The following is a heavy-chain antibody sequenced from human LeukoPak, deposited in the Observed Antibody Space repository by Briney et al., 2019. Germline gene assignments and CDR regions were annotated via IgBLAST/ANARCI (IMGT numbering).Heavy chain of an antibody. V-gene: IGHV5-51*01. J-gene: IGHJ4*02. CDR1: GYSFTSFW. CDR2: MYPVDSDT. Sequence: GESLKISRNASGYSFTSFWIGWVRQMPGKGLEWMGIMYPVDSDTRNSPSFQGQVTSSADKSISTAYLQWSSLKASDTAMYYCARQEWELHVDYWGQGTLVTVSS. D-gene: IGHD1-26*01. CDR3: ARQEWELHVDY.